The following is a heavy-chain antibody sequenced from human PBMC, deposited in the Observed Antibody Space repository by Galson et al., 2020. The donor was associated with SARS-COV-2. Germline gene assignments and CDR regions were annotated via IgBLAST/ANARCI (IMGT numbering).Heavy chain of an antibody. Sequence: GGSLSLSCAASGFTFSSYAMYWIRPAPGKGLEWVTVMSYDGSDKYYADSVKGRFTISRDNSKNTLDLQMNSLRTEDTAVYYCARELKASGWDVDYWGQGTLVTVSS. CDR2: MSYDGSDK. J-gene: IGHJ4*02. D-gene: IGHD6-19*01. CDR3: ARELKASGWDVDY. CDR1: GFTFSSYA. V-gene: IGHV3-30*04.